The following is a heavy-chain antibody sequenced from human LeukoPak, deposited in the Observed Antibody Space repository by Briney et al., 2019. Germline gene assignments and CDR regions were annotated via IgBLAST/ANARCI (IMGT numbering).Heavy chain of an antibody. CDR1: GGSVSSVSYY. J-gene: IGHJ5*02. CDR2: IYYSGST. V-gene: IGHV4-61*01. CDR3: AREGHRSIAAEFNWFDP. D-gene: IGHD6-6*01. Sequence: SETLSLTCTVSGGSVSSVSYYWSCIRQPPRKGLEWIGYIYYSGSTNYNPSLKSRVTISVNTSKNQFSLKLSSVTAADTAVYYCAREGHRSIAAEFNWFDPWGQGTLVTVSS.